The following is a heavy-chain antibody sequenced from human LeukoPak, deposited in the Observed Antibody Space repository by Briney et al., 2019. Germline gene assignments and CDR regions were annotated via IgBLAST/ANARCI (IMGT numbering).Heavy chain of an antibody. D-gene: IGHD6-19*01. V-gene: IGHV1-46*01. CDR2: INPSGGST. CDR3: ARAGSSGLNWFDP. J-gene: IGHJ5*02. Sequence: ASVKVSCKASGYTFASHYMHWVRQAPGQGLEWMGIINPSGGSTSYAQKFQGRVTMTRDTSTSTVYMELSSLRSEDTAVYYCARAGSSGLNWFDPWGQGTLVTVSS. CDR1: GYTFASHY.